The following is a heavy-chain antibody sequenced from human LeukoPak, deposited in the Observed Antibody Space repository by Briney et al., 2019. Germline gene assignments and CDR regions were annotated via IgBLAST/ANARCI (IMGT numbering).Heavy chain of an antibody. CDR3: ATADYGGNSFDY. CDR1: GGSISSGGYS. CDR2: IYHSGST. Sequence: PSQTLSLTCAVSGGSISSGGYSWSWIRQPPGKGLEWIGYIYHSGSTYYNPSLKSRVTISVDRSKNQFSLKLSSVTAADTAVYYCATADYGGNSFDYWGQGTLVTVSS. J-gene: IGHJ4*02. V-gene: IGHV4-30-2*01. D-gene: IGHD4-23*01.